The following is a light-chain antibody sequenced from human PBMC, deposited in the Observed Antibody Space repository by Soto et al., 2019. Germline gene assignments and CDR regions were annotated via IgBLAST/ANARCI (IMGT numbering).Light chain of an antibody. CDR3: HDYSSYSAA. J-gene: IGKJ1*01. CDR2: KAS. V-gene: IGKV1-5*03. Sequence: DIQMTQTPSTLSGSVGDRVTITCRASQTISSWLAWYQQKPGKAPKLLIYKASTLKSEVPSRISGSGSGTEFTLTISSLQPDDFATYSCHDYSSYSAAFGHGPKVDI. CDR1: QTISSW.